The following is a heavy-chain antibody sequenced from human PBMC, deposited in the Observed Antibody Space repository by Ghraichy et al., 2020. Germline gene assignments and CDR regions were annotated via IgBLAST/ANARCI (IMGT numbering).Heavy chain of an antibody. V-gene: IGHV3-23*01. CDR2: ISGSGGST. CDR1: GFTFSSYA. Sequence: LSLTCAASGFTFSSYAMSWVRQAPGRGLEWVSAISGSGGSTYYADSVKGRFTISRDNSKNTLYLQMNSLRAEDTAVYYCANGRYFAYYWGQGTLVTVSS. J-gene: IGHJ4*02. D-gene: IGHD3-9*01. CDR3: ANGRYFAYY.